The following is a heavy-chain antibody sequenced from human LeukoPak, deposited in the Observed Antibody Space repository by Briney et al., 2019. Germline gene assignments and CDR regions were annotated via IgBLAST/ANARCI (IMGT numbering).Heavy chain of an antibody. Sequence: KPSETLSLTCAVYGGSFSGYYWSWSRQPPGKGLEWIGEINHSGSTNYNPSLKSRVTISVDTSKNQFSLKLSSVTAADTAVYYCATGREDFDYWGQGTLVTVSS. CDR3: ATGREDFDY. V-gene: IGHV4-34*01. CDR1: GGSFSGYY. J-gene: IGHJ4*02. CDR2: INHSGST. D-gene: IGHD1-26*01.